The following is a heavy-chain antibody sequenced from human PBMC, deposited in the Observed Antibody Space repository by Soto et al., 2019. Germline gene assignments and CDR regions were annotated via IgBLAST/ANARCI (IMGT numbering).Heavy chain of an antibody. CDR3: ASGGDTAVPLHYFGY. CDR1: GGTFSSYA. J-gene: IGHJ4*02. V-gene: IGHV1-69*06. CDR2: IIPIFGTA. Sequence: SVKVSCKASGGTFSSYAISWVRQAPGQGLEWMGGIIPIFGTANYAQKFQGRVTITADKSTSTAYMELSSLRSEDTAVYDCASGGDTAVPLHYFGYCGQGTLVTVAS. D-gene: IGHD6-19*01.